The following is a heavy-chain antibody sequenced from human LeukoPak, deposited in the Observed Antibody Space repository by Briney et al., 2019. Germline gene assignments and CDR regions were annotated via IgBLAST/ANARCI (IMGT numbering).Heavy chain of an antibody. CDR2: IKHDGSEK. J-gene: IGHJ4*02. CDR1: GFTFSNYW. Sequence: PGGSLRLSCAASGFTFSNYWMSWVRQAAGKGLEWVANIKHDGSEKYYVDSVKGRFTISRDNAKNSLYLQMNSLRAEDTAVYYCAREMGYCSNGVCSRDFDYWGQGTLVTVSS. D-gene: IGHD2-8*01. CDR3: AREMGYCSNGVCSRDFDY. V-gene: IGHV3-7*01.